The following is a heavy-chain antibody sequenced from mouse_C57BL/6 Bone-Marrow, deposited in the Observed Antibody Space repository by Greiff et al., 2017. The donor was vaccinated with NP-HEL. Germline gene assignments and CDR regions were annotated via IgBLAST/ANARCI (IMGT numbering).Heavy chain of an antibody. CDR3: ARGGEITRFAY. CDR1: GYTFTDYN. V-gene: IGHV1-22*01. D-gene: IGHD1-1*01. CDR2: INPNNGGT. J-gene: IGHJ3*01. Sequence: VQLQQSGPELVKPGASVKMSCKASGYTFTDYNMHWVKQSHGKSLEWIGYINPNNGGTSYNQKFKGKATLTVNKSPSTAYIELRSLTSVDSAVYYCARGGEITRFAYWGQGTLVTVSA.